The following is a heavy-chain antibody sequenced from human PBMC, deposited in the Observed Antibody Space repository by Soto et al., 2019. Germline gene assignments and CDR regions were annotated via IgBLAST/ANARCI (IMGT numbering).Heavy chain of an antibody. CDR2: INPSGGST. V-gene: IGHV1-46*01. J-gene: IGHJ6*02. CDR3: ARASGSRCASWLQLFSFYGMDV. Sequence: ASVKVSCKASGYTFTSYYMHWVRQAPGQGLEWMGIINPSGGSTSYAQKFQGRVTMTRDTSTSTVYMELSSLRSEDTAVYYCARASGSRCASWLQLFSFYGMDVCGQGTTVTVFS. CDR1: GYTFTSYY. D-gene: IGHD5-12*01.